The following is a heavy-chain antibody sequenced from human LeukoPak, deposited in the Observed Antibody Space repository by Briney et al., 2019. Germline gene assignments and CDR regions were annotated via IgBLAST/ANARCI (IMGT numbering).Heavy chain of an antibody. CDR1: GFTFSSYS. CDR2: INLNGGGT. CDR3: VPQWLVLFDY. D-gene: IGHD6-19*01. V-gene: IGHV3-64D*09. J-gene: IGHJ4*02. Sequence: PGGSLRLSCSASGFTFSSYSMHWVRQAPGEGLEYVSGINLNGGGTYYADSVKGRFTIPRDNSKNTLYLQMSSLRPEDTAVYYCVPQWLVLFDYWGQGTLVTVSS.